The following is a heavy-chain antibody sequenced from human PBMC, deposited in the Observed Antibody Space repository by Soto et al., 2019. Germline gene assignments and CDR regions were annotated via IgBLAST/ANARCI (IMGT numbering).Heavy chain of an antibody. D-gene: IGHD1-1*01. V-gene: IGHV3-21*01. J-gene: IGHJ4*02. CDR1: GFTFSRRS. CDR2: ISSSSDT. Sequence: EVQVVQSGGGLVKPGGSLRLSCTASGFTFSRRSMNWVRQAPGKGLEWVASISSSSDTHYADSVKGRFTVSRDNARNSVYLQMDSLRAEDTAVYYCARDFNWYFDYWGQGTLVTVSS. CDR3: ARDFNWYFDY.